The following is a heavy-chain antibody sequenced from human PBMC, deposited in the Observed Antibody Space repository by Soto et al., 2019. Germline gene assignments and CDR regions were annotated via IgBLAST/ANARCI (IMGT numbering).Heavy chain of an antibody. D-gene: IGHD3-3*01. Sequence: GASVKVSCKASGYTFTSYAMHWVRQAPGQRLEWMGMINDGNGNTKYSQKFQDRVTITTDESTSTAYMELSSLRSEDTAVYYCVRGSGLRFLEWLLRRWHAFDIWGQGTMVTVSS. J-gene: IGHJ3*02. CDR1: GYTFTSYA. V-gene: IGHV1-3*01. CDR3: VRGSGLRFLEWLLRRWHAFDI. CDR2: INDGNGNT.